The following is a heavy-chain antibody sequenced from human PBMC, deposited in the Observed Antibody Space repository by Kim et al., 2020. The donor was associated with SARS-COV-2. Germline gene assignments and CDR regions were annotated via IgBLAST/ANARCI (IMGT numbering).Heavy chain of an antibody. CDR3: AKAYRWFGESRNGMDV. D-gene: IGHD3-10*01. CDR1: GFTFSSYA. CDR2: ISGSGGST. J-gene: IGHJ6*02. Sequence: GGSLRLSCAASGFTFSSYAMSWVRQAPGKGLEWVSAISGSGGSTYYADSVKGRFTISRDNSKNTLYLQMNSLRAEDTAVYYCAKAYRWFGESRNGMDVWGQGTTVTVSS. V-gene: IGHV3-23*01.